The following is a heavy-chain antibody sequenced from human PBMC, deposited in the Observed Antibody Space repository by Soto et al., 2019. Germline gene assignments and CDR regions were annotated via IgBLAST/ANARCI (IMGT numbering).Heavy chain of an antibody. Sequence: QVQLQESGPGLVKPSETLSLTCTVSGDSISSLYWSWIRQPPRKGLEWIGYIYYSGSINYNPSLKSRVTISVDPSKNQFSLRLSSVTAADTAVYYCAKSLWDTSGWKTDYWGQGTLVTVSS. J-gene: IGHJ4*02. V-gene: IGHV4-59*01. CDR3: AKSLWDTSGWKTDY. D-gene: IGHD6-19*01. CDR1: GDSISSLY. CDR2: IYYSGSI.